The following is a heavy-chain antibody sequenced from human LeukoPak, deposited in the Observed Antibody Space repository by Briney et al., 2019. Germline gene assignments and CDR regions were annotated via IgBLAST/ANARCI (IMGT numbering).Heavy chain of an antibody. J-gene: IGHJ4*02. CDR2: IYYSGST. Sequence: SETLSLTCTVSGGSISNYYWSWIRQPPGKGLEWIGYIYYSGSTNYNPSLKSRVTISVDTSKNQFSLKLSSVTAADTAVYYCARGRGYSYGPLFDYWGQGTLVTVSS. D-gene: IGHD5-18*01. V-gene: IGHV4-59*01. CDR3: ARGRGYSYGPLFDY. CDR1: GGSISNYY.